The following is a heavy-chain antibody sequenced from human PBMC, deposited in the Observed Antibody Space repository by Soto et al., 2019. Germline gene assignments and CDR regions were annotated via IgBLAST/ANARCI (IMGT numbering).Heavy chain of an antibody. J-gene: IGHJ4*02. V-gene: IGHV1-18*01. D-gene: IGHD6-19*01. CDR2: ISAYTGNT. Sequence: QVQLVQSGAEVKKPGASVEVSCKASGYTFTNYGISWVRQAPGQGLEWLGWISAYTGNTNYAQKLQGRVNMTTDASTRTAYKERRCLRSDDTAGYYCAREQGIGVAGPAHYWGQGTLASASS. CDR1: GYTFTNYG. CDR3: AREQGIGVAGPAHY.